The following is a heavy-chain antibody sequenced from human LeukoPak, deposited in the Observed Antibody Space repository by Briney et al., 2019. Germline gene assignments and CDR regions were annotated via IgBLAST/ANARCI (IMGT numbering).Heavy chain of an antibody. CDR1: GYSFTSYW. CDR2: VYPGDSNT. D-gene: IGHD3-10*01. V-gene: IGHV5-51*01. CDR3: ARNRGDNTFDY. J-gene: IGHJ4*02. Sequence: GESLQISCKGSGYSFTSYWITWVRQMPGKGLEWMGIVYPGDSNTRYSPSFEGQVTISADKSMNTAYLQWSSLKASDTAMYYCARNRGDNTFDYWGQGTLVTVSS.